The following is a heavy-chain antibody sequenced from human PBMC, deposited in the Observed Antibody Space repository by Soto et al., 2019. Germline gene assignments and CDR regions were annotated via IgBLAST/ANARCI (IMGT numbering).Heavy chain of an antibody. CDR3: ARVIAARGRYYYGMDV. J-gene: IGHJ6*02. CDR2: ISSSSSYI. V-gene: IGHV3-21*01. CDR1: GFTFSSYS. D-gene: IGHD3-16*02. Sequence: PGGSLRLSCAASGFTFSSYSMNWVRQAPGKGLEWVSSISSSSSYIYYADSVKGRFTISRDNAKNSLYLQMNSLRAEDTAVYYCARVIAARGRYYYGMDVWGQGTTVTVSS.